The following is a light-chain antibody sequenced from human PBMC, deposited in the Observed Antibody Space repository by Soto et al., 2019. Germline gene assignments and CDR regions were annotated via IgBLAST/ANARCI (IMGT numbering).Light chain of an antibody. CDR1: QSINNW. CDR2: DSS. Sequence: DIKMNRSPSTLSASVGDRVTITCRASQSINNWLAWYQQKPGKAPNLLISDSSDLQSGVPSRFSGSGSGTEFTLTISSLQPDDFATYYCQQYSDYSPRTFAQGTIVDIK. J-gene: IGKJ1*01. CDR3: QQYSDYSPRT. V-gene: IGKV1-5*01.